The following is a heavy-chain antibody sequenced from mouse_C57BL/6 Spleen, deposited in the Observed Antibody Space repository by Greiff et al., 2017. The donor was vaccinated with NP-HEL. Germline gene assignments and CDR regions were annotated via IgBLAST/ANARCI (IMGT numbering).Heavy chain of an antibody. D-gene: IGHD1-1*01. CDR2: ISSGGDYI. J-gene: IGHJ4*01. V-gene: IGHV5-9-1*02. Sequence: EVQLVESGEGLVKPGGSLKLSCAASGFTFSSYAMSWVRQTPEKRLEWVAYISSGGDYIYYADTVKGRFTISRDNARNTLYLQMSSLKSEDTAMYYCTRLYYYGSSYLLMDYWGQGTSVTVSS. CDR1: GFTFSSYA. CDR3: TRLYYYGSSYLLMDY.